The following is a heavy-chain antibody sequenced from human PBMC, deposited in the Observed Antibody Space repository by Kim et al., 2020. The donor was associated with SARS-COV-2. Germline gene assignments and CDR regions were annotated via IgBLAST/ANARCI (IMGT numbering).Heavy chain of an antibody. D-gene: IGHD3-22*01. Sequence: GGSLRLSCAASGFTFSTYGMHWVRQTPGKGLEWVALISNDGSHEYYADSVKGRFTISRDNSKNTLYLQMSSLRPEDTAVYYCANENFHDRTGFLRRDFDYWGQGTLVTVSS. CDR1: GFTFSTYG. CDR3: ANENFHDRTGFLRRDFDY. CDR2: ISNDGSHE. J-gene: IGHJ4*02. V-gene: IGHV3-30*18.